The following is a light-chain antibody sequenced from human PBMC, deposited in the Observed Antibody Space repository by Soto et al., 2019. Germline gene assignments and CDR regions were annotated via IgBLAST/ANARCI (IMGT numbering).Light chain of an antibody. CDR1: SSNIGAGYD. CDR2: GNS. Sequence: SELTRAPSMSRVPGQRVSISCTGSSSNIGAGYDVHWYQQLPGTAPKLLIYGNSNRPSGVPDRFSGSKSGTSASLAITGLQAEDEADYYCQSYDSSLSGSYVVGNGTKVTVL. V-gene: IGLV1-40*01. CDR3: QSYDSSLSGSYV. J-gene: IGLJ1*01.